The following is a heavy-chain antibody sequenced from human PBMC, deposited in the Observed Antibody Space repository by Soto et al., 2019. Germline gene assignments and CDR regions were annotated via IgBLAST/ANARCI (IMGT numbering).Heavy chain of an antibody. D-gene: IGHD2-21*01. CDR1: GLTFDTYW. CDR2: INSDGTIS. Sequence: PGGSLSLSCAASGLTFDTYWMNWVRQAPGKGPEWLSGINSDGTISSYADSVKGRFTISRDNARNTLSLQMNSLRADDTAVYYCARLSGDHSAFFSYGMDAWGQGTTVTVSS. J-gene: IGHJ6*02. V-gene: IGHV3-74*01. CDR3: ARLSGDHSAFFSYGMDA.